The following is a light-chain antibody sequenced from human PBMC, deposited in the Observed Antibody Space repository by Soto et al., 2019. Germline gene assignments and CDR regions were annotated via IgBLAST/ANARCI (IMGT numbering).Light chain of an antibody. J-gene: IGKJ5*01. CDR2: DVS. CDR1: QDINKF. Sequence: QMPQSPSSLSASVGDTVTITCQASQDINKFLNWYQQKPGKAPKLLIYDVSNLETGVPSRFSGSGSETHFTLTINSLQPEDIATYYCQQYGTSPITFGQGTRLEIK. V-gene: IGKV1-33*01. CDR3: QQYGTSPIT.